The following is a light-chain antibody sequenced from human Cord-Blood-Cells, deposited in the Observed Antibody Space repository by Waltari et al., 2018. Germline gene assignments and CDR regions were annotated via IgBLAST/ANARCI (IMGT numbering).Light chain of an antibody. CDR3: QQSYSTPYT. CDR2: AAS. Sequence: DIQRTQSPSSLSASVGDRVTITCRASQSISSYLNCYQQKPGKAPKLLIYAASSLQSGFPSRFSGSGSGTDFTLTISSLQPEDFATYYCQQSYSTPYTFGQGTKLEIK. V-gene: IGKV1-39*01. CDR1: QSISSY. J-gene: IGKJ2*01.